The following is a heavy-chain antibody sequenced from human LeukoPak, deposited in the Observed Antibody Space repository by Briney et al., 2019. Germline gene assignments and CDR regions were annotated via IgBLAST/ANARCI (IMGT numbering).Heavy chain of an antibody. CDR2: INQDGSEE. V-gene: IGHV3-7*03. D-gene: IGHD6-19*01. J-gene: IGHJ4*02. Sequence: PGGSLRLSCEVSGLTFRTFWMSWVRQAPGEGLQWVANINQDGSEENYVDSVRGRFTVSSDNAKNSLYLQMNSLTAEDAAVYYCARDSRGSSGWYSFDYWGRGTLVTVSS. CDR1: GLTFRTFW. CDR3: ARDSRGSSGWYSFDY.